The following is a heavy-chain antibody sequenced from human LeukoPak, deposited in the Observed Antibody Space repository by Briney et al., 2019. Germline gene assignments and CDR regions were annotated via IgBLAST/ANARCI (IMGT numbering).Heavy chain of an antibody. CDR1: GFTFSNFW. CDR2: IRQDGNEK. Sequence: GGSLRLSCAASGFTFSNFWMTWVRQAPGKGLEWVANIRQDGNEKYYVDSLKGRFTISRDNAKNSVYLQMSSLRAEDTAVYYCARDPEGGSYAFDYWGQGTLVTVSS. J-gene: IGHJ4*02. V-gene: IGHV3-7*01. D-gene: IGHD1-26*01. CDR3: ARDPEGGSYAFDY.